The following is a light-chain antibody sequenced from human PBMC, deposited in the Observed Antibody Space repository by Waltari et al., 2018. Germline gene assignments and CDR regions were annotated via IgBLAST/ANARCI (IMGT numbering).Light chain of an antibody. CDR3: QHYSHSSPWT. J-gene: IGKJ1*01. CDR1: QNIRTS. CDR2: GAS. V-gene: IGKV1-39*01. Sequence: DIQMTQSPSSLSASIGDTITVTCRASQNIRTSLNWYQQKPAKAPKLLIFGASSLPRGVPSRFTGSASGTEFTLTITNLQPDDFATYYCQHYSHSSPWTFGQGTKVEIK.